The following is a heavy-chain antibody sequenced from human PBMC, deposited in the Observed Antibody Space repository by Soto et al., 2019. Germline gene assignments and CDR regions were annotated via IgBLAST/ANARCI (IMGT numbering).Heavy chain of an antibody. J-gene: IGHJ4*02. Sequence: QVQLVESGGGVVQPGRSLTLSCAASGFTFNTYGMHWVRQAPGQGLEWVAVISLDGSDKYYTDSLKGRFTISRDNSKNTLFLQMNSLSPEDPAVYYCAKDRFNLMAGFDSWGQGTLVSVSS. V-gene: IGHV3-30*18. CDR2: ISLDGSDK. D-gene: IGHD2-8*01. CDR3: AKDRFNLMAGFDS. CDR1: GFTFNTYG.